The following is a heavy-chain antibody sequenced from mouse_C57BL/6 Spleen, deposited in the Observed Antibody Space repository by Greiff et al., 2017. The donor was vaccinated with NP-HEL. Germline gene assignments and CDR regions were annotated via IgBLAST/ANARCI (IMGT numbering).Heavy chain of an antibody. J-gene: IGHJ4*01. V-gene: IGHV2-6-1*01. Sequence: VKVVESGPGLVAPSQSLSITCTVSGFSLTSYGVHWVRQPPGKGLEWLVVIWSDGSTTYNSALKSRLSISKDNSKSQVFLKMNSLQTDDTAMYYCARQGRDSSGTGAMDYWGQGTSVTVSS. CDR2: IWSDGST. CDR3: ARQGRDSSGTGAMDY. CDR1: GFSLTSYG. D-gene: IGHD3-2*02.